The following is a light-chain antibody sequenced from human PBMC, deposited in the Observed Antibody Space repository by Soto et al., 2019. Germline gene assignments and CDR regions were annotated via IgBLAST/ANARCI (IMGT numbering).Light chain of an antibody. CDR3: QQRTNWPFT. CDR2: DAS. CDR1: RSVTTF. J-gene: IGKJ4*02. V-gene: IGKV3-11*01. Sequence: EIVLTHSPATRSLSPGEMSTLSGRARRSVTTFLAWYQQKPGQAPRLLLYDASKRATGVPNRFSGSGSGTDFILTINSLETEDFAVYYCQQRTNWPFTCGGGTKVESK.